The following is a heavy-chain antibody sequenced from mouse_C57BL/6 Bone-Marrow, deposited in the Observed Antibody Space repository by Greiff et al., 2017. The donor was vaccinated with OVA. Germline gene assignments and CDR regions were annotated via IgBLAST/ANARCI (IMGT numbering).Heavy chain of an antibody. V-gene: IGHV1-7*01. CDR1: GYTFTSYW. D-gene: IGHD4-1*01. J-gene: IGHJ2*01. CDR2: INPSRGYT. Sequence: VQLQQSGADLAKPGASVTLSCKASGYTFTSYWMHWVKQRPGQGLEWIGYINPSRGYTKYNQKFKDTAPLTADNSSSTAYMQLSSLTYEDSAVNYCARLGTGTLCDYWGQGTTLTVSS. CDR3: ARLGTGTLCDY.